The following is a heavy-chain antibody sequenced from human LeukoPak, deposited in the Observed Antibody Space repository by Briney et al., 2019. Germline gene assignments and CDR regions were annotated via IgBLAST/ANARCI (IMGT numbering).Heavy chain of an antibody. CDR2: ISGSGGST. J-gene: IGHJ5*02. CDR1: GFTFSSYA. Sequence: VGSLRLSCAASGFTFSSYAMSWVRQAPGKGLEWVSAISGSGGSTYYADSVKGRFTISRDNSKSTLYLQMSSLRAEDTAVYYCAKDKTLGGYCSSTSCPGNWFDPWGQGTLVTVSS. D-gene: IGHD2-2*01. V-gene: IGHV3-23*01. CDR3: AKDKTLGGYCSSTSCPGNWFDP.